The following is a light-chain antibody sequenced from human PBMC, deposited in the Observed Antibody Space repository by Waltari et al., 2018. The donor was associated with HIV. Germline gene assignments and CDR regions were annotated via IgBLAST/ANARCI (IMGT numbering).Light chain of an antibody. CDR1: KSNIGNNY. CDR2: RND. J-gene: IGLJ2*01. V-gene: IGLV1-47*01. Sequence: QPKMTQAPSASKTPGQRITMSCSGSKSNIGNNYIYWYQQIAGAAPRLVMARNDQRPAGVPDRVSGTKSGTSAFLAITGLRLDDEATYVCASWDDNLGHWIFGGGTKLTVL. CDR3: ASWDDNLGHWI.